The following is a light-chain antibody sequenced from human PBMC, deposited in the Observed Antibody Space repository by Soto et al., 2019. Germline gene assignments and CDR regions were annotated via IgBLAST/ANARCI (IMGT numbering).Light chain of an antibody. CDR2: GNN. Sequence: QSVLTQPPSVSGAPGQRVTISCTGSSSNIGAGYDVHWYQQLPGTAPKLLIYGNNNRPSGVPDRFSGSKSGTSASLAITGLRPEDEADYYCQSHDTSLSGSRVFGTGTRVTVL. CDR3: QSHDTSLSGSRV. V-gene: IGLV1-40*01. J-gene: IGLJ1*01. CDR1: SSNIGAGYD.